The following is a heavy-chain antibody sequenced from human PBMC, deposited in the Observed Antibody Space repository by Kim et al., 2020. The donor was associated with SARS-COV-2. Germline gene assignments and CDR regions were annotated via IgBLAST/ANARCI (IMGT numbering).Heavy chain of an antibody. J-gene: IGHJ4*01. D-gene: IGHD2-15*01. CDR1: GFIVSSYY. V-gene: IGHV3-53*01. CDR3: EREFCNDDGCSSYFDY. CDR2: LYRDGTT. Sequence: GGSLRLSCTASGFIVSSYYISWVRQAPGKGLEWVSVLYRDGTTYYADSVKRRFTISRDDSKNTLYLQMNGLRAEDAAVYYCEREFCNDDGCSSYFDYWG.